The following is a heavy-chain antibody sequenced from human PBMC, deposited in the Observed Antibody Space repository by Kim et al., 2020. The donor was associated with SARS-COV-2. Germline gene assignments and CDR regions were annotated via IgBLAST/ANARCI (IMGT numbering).Heavy chain of an antibody. Sequence: GGSLRLSCEASGFTFSSYGMHWVRQAPGKGLEWVAVIWYDGSNKYYADPVKGRFTISRDNSKNTLYLQMNSLRAEDTAVYYCARDGGYSYGDSNYYYYGMVFWGQGTTVTVSS. V-gene: IGHV3-33*08. D-gene: IGHD5-18*01. CDR3: ARDGGYSYGDSNYYYYGMVF. CDR1: GFTFSSYG. J-gene: IGHJ6*02. CDR2: IWYDGSNK.